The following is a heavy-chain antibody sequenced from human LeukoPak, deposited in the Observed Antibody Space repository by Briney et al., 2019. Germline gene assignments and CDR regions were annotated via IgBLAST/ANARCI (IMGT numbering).Heavy chain of an antibody. Sequence: SETLSLTCTVSGGSISSYYWSWIRQPPGKGLEWIGCIYYSGSTNYNPSLKSRVTISVDTSKNQFSLKLSSVTAADTAVYYCARGPAAMRVFDYWGQGTLVTVSS. CDR1: GGSISSYY. D-gene: IGHD2-2*01. CDR3: ARGPAAMRVFDY. V-gene: IGHV4-59*01. J-gene: IGHJ4*02. CDR2: IYYSGST.